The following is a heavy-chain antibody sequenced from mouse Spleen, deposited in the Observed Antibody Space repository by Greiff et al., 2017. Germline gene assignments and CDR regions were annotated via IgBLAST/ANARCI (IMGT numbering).Heavy chain of an antibody. CDR2: INPSNGGT. CDR3: TTLITTVVAPYAMDY. CDR1: GYTFTSYY. D-gene: IGHD1-1*01. V-gene: IGHV1S81*02. J-gene: IGHJ4*01. Sequence: QVQLQQSGAELVKPGASVKLSCKASGYTFTSYYMYWVKQRPGQGLEWIGGINPSNGGTNFNEKFKSKATLTVDKSSSTAYMQLSSLTSEDSAVYYCTTLITTVVAPYAMDYWGQGTSVTVSS.